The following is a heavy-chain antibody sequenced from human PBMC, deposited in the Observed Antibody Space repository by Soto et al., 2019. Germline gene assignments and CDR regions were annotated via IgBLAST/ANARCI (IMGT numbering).Heavy chain of an antibody. CDR2: INHSGST. V-gene: IGHV4-34*01. Sequence: SETLSLTXAVYGGSFSGYYWSWIRQPPGKGLEWIGEINHSGSTNYNPSLKSRVTISVDTSKSQFSLKLSSVTAADTAVYYCARGGRSMVRGVIAYWGQGTLVTVSS. CDR3: ARGGRSMVRGVIAY. J-gene: IGHJ4*02. CDR1: GGSFSGYY. D-gene: IGHD3-10*01.